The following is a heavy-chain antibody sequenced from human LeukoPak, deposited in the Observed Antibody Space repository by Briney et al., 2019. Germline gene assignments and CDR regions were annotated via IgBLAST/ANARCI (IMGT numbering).Heavy chain of an antibody. CDR3: ARGYDILTGYVY. CDR1: GYTFSGYY. D-gene: IGHD3-9*01. Sequence: ASVNVSCTASGYTFSGYYMHWVRQAPGQGLEWMGWINPNSGGTNYAQKFQGRVTMTRDTSISTAYMELSRLRSDDTAVYYCARGYDILTGYVYWGQGTLVTVSS. J-gene: IGHJ4*02. CDR2: INPNSGGT. V-gene: IGHV1-2*02.